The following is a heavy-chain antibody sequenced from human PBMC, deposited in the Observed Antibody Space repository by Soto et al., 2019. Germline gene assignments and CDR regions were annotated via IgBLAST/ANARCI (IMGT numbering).Heavy chain of an antibody. CDR3: AREGVATIIGDYYYYGMDV. D-gene: IGHD5-12*01. J-gene: IGHJ6*02. V-gene: IGHV1-69*01. CDR2: IIPIFGTA. Sequence: QVQLVQSGAEVKKPGSSVKVSCKASGGTFSSYAISWVRQAPGQGLEWMGGIIPIFGTANYAQKFQGRVTITAAESTSTAYMELSSLRSEDTAVYYCAREGVATIIGDYYYYGMDVWGQGTTVTVSS. CDR1: GGTFSSYA.